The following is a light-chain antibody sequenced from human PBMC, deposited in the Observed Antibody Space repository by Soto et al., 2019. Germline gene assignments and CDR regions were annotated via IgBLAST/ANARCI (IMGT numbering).Light chain of an antibody. Sequence: QSVLTQPPSVSGAPGQRVTIACTGNNSNIGTGFDVHWYRHFPGAAPKLLLSGTSHRPSGVPDRFSGSKSGTSAYLAITGLQADDDADYYCQTSDSGLFGLIFGTGTKLTVL. CDR1: NSNIGTGFD. V-gene: IGLV1-40*01. CDR3: QTSDSGLFGLI. CDR2: GTS. J-gene: IGLJ1*01.